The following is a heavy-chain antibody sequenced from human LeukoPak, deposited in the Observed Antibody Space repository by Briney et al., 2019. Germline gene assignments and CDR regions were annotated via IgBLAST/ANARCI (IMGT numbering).Heavy chain of an antibody. CDR2: FDAEDGET. CDR3: ATLIQLWLRRYFDY. CDR1: GYTLTELS. Sequence: ASVKVSCKVSGYTLTELSMHWARQAPGKGLEWMGGFDAEDGETIYAQKFQGRVTMTEDTSTDTAYMELSSLRSEDTAVYYCATLIQLWLRRYFDYWGQGTLVTVSS. D-gene: IGHD5-18*01. J-gene: IGHJ4*02. V-gene: IGHV1-24*01.